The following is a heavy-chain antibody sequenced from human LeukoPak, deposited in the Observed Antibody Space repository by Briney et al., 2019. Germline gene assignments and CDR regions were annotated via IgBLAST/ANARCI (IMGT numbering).Heavy chain of an antibody. CDR3: ARDAHYYDSRGITPFHY. CDR2: ISYDGSNK. D-gene: IGHD3-22*01. Sequence: GRSLRLSCAASGFTFSSYAMHWVRQAPGKGLEWVAVISYDGSNKYYADSVKGRFTISRDNAKNSLYLQMNSLRAEDTAVYYCARDAHYYDSRGITPFHYWGQGTLVTVSS. J-gene: IGHJ4*02. CDR1: GFTFSSYA. V-gene: IGHV3-30*04.